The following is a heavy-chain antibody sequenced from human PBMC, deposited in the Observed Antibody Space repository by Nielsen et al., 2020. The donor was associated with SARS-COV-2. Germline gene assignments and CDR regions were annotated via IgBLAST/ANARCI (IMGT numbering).Heavy chain of an antibody. D-gene: IGHD5-18*01. J-gene: IGHJ4*02. CDR3: ARGSGRQWIQLWPLRYYFDY. CDR2: IGSSSTI. V-gene: IGHV3-69-1*01. Sequence: VRQAPGKGLEWVSSIGSSSTIYYADSVKGRFTISRDNAKNSRYLQMNSLRAEDTAVYYCARGSGRQWIQLWPLRYYFDYWGQGTLVTVSS.